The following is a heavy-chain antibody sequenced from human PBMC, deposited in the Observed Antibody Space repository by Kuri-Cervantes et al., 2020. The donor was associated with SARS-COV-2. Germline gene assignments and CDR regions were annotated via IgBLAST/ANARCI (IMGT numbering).Heavy chain of an antibody. CDR3: AREVDSSSWNEYYFDY. D-gene: IGHD6-13*01. V-gene: IGHV6-1*01. J-gene: IGHJ4*02. CDR1: GDSVSSNSAA. Sequence: SETLSLTCAISGDSVSSNSAAWNWIRQSPSRGLEWLGRTYYRSKWYNDYAVSVKSRITINPDTSKNQFSLQLNSVTPEDTAVYYCAREVDSSSWNEYYFDYWGQGTLVTDSS. CDR2: TYYRSKWYN.